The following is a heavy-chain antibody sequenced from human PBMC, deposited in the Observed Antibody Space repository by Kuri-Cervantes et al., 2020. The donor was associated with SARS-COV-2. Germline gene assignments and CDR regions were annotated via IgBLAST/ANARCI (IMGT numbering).Heavy chain of an antibody. Sequence: GGSLRLSCAASGFTFSSYSMNWVRQAPGKGLEWVSYISSSSSTIYYADSVKGRFTISRDNAKNSLYLQMNSLRAEDTAVYYCARLGVAAAGSYYYYGMDVWGQGTTVTVSS. D-gene: IGHD6-13*01. CDR2: ISSSSSTI. CDR3: ARLGVAAAGSYYYYGMDV. V-gene: IGHV3-48*01. CDR1: GFTFSSYS. J-gene: IGHJ6*02.